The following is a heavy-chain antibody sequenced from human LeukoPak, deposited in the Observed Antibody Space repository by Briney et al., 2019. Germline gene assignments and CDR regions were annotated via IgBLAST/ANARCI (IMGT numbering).Heavy chain of an antibody. J-gene: IGHJ5*02. V-gene: IGHV3-23*01. Sequence: GGSLRLSCAASGFTFSSYAMSWVRQAPGKGLEWVSAISGSGGSTCYADSVKGRFTISRDNSKNTLYLQMNSLRAEDTAVYYCAKDLLLWFGELDWFDPWGQGTLVTVSS. CDR2: ISGSGGST. CDR3: AKDLLLWFGELDWFDP. D-gene: IGHD3-10*01. CDR1: GFTFSSYA.